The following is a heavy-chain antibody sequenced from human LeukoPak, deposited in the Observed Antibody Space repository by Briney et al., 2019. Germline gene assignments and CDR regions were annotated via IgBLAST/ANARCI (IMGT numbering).Heavy chain of an antibody. CDR3: AREGPIAAPTY. CDR2: ISSSGSTI. D-gene: IGHD6-6*01. CDR1: GFTFSDYY. V-gene: IGHV3-11*01. Sequence: GGSLRLSWAASGFTFSDYYMSWIRKAPGKGLEWVSYISSSGSTIYYADSVKGRFTISRDNAKNSLYLQMNSLRAEDTAVYYCAREGPIAAPTYWGQGTLVTVSS. J-gene: IGHJ4*02.